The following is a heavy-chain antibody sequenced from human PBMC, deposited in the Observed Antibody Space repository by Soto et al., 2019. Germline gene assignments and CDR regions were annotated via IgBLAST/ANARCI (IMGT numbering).Heavy chain of an antibody. V-gene: IGHV1-2*02. J-gene: IGHJ6*02. CDR3: ARNMDDYYGQGSGNGHVF. D-gene: IGHD3-10*01. CDR1: GYTFTSYY. Sequence: QVQLVQSGAEVKEPGASVRVSCEASGYTFTSYYIHWVRQAPGQGLEWMGWINTRFGDTTYAQDFQGRVPMTRDMSISTVYMELSRLTSDDTAISYRARNMDDYYGQGSGNGHVFGGQGTTVTVFS. CDR2: INTRFGDT.